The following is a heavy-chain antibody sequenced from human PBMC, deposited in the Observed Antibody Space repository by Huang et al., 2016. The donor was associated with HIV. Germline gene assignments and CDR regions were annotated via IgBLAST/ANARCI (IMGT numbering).Heavy chain of an antibody. Sequence: QVQLVQSGAEVKKPGASVTISCKASGFSILIYYIHWVRQAPGQGLEWMGIVNPSGGGADYAQKFKGRVTMTRDTSTRTLYMELSSLRSEDTAVYYCAREGITPSGTEVSGFDFWGQGTPVSFSS. CDR2: VNPSGGGA. J-gene: IGHJ5*01. CDR1: GFSILIYY. V-gene: IGHV1-46*03. D-gene: IGHD6-13*01. CDR3: AREGITPSGTEVSGFDF.